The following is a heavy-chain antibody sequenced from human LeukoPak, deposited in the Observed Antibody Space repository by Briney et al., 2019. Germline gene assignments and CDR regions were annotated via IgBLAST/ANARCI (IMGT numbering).Heavy chain of an antibody. V-gene: IGHV3-48*03. CDR1: GFTFSSYE. J-gene: IGHJ6*03. Sequence: GGSLSLSCAASGFTFSSYEVNWVRQAPGKGLEWVSYISSSGSSTYYTDSVKGRFTISRDNAKNSLYLQMNSLRAEDTAVYYCARESVGELSHMDVWGKGTTVTISS. CDR2: ISSSGSST. D-gene: IGHD3-10*01. CDR3: ARESVGELSHMDV.